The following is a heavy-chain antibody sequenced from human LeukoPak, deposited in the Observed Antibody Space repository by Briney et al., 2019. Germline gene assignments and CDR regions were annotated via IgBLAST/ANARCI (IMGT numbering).Heavy chain of an antibody. J-gene: IGHJ3*02. D-gene: IGHD3-16*01. CDR1: GFTFSSYW. CDR2: INSDGSST. CDR3: AILQHYDYVWGAFDI. V-gene: IGHV3-74*01. Sequence: GGSLRLSCAASGFTFSSYWMHWVRQAPGKGLVWVSRINSDGSSTSYADSVKGRFTISRDNAKNTLYLQMNSLRAEDTAVYYCAILQHYDYVWGAFDIWGQGTMVTVSS.